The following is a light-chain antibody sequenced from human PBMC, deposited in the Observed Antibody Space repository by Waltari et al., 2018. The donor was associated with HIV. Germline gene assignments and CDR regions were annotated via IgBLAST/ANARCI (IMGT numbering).Light chain of an antibody. CDR1: QGIRNN. J-gene: IGKJ1*01. CDR3: LQHNNYPRT. V-gene: IGKV1-17*01. Sequence: DIQMTQSPSSLSASVGDRVTITCRASQGIRNNLGWFQQKPGKAPQRLIFGASSLHPGVPSRFSGSGSWTEFTLTISSLQPEDFATYYCLQHNNYPRTFGRGTKVEIK. CDR2: GAS.